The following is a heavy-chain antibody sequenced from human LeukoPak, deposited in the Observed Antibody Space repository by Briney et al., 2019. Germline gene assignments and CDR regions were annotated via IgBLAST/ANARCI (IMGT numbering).Heavy chain of an antibody. J-gene: IGHJ4*02. CDR1: GFTFSSYA. V-gene: IGHV3-23*01. CDR2: ITSRDGTT. Sequence: GGSLRLSCAASGFTFSSYAMSWVRQAPGKGLEWVSSITSRDGTTYYADSVKGRFTISRDNSENTLFLQMNSLRAEDTAVYYCARDRPNYYDSSGHYYRRDGDYWGQGTLVTVSS. CDR3: ARDRPNYYDSSGHYYRRDGDY. D-gene: IGHD3-22*01.